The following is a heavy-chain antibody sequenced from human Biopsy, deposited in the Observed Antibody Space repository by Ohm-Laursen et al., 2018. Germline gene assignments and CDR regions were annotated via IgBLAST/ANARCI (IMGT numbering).Heavy chain of an antibody. CDR3: ARDSGILNYGNFKYYHYYGMDV. CDR1: GDSVTKYY. V-gene: IGHV4-59*02. CDR2: IYYSVMT. D-gene: IGHD4-11*01. J-gene: IGHJ6*02. Sequence: SDTLSLTCTVSGDSVTKYYWSWIRRPPGKGLEWIGHIYYSVMTNYSPSLQSRVSIPVDTSRNQVSLTLSSVTAADTAVYYCARDSGILNYGNFKYYHYYGMDVWGQGTKVTVSS.